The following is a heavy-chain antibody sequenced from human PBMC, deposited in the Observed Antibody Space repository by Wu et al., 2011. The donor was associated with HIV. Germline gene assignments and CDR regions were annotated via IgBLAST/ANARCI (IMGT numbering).Heavy chain of an antibody. Sequence: QVHLVQSGAEVKKPGSSVKVSCKASGGTFSSYAISWVRQAPGQGLEWMGRIIPFFGASNYAQKFQGRLTITADESTSTTYMELSSLRSEDTAVYYCAEFRRGDSFDYWGQGTLVTVSS. CDR3: AEFRRGDSFDY. J-gene: IGHJ4*02. CDR1: GGTFSSYA. D-gene: IGHD3-16*01. V-gene: IGHV1-69*15. CDR2: IIPFFGAS.